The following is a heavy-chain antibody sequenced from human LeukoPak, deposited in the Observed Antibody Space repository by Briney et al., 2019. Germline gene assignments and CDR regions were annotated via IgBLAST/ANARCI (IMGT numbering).Heavy chain of an antibody. V-gene: IGHV3-48*04. J-gene: IGHJ4*02. Sequence: GGSLRLSCAASGFTFSSYSMNWVRQAPGKGLEWVSYISSSGSTIYYADSVKGRFTISRDNAKNSLYLQMNSQRAEDTAVYYCARKQRTSWHFDYWGQGTLVTVSS. D-gene: IGHD6-13*01. CDR3: ARKQRTSWHFDY. CDR2: ISSSGSTI. CDR1: GFTFSSYS.